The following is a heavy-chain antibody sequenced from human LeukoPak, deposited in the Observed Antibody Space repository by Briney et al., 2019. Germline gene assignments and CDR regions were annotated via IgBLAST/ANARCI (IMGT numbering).Heavy chain of an antibody. CDR1: GGSISSGSYY. CDR2: IYTSGST. CDR3: ARVKGGRSGYYHREGIYYYYYMDV. Sequence: SQTLSLTCTVSGGSISSGSYYWSWIRQPAGKGLEWIGRIYTSGSTNYNPSLKSRVTISVDTSKNQFSLMLSSVTAADTAVYYCARVKGGRSGYYHREGIYYYYYMDVWGKGTTVTVSS. V-gene: IGHV4-61*02. D-gene: IGHD3-3*01. J-gene: IGHJ6*03.